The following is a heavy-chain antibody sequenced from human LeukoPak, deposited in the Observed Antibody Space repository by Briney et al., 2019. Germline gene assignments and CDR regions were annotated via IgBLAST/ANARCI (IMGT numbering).Heavy chain of an antibody. CDR2: MNPNSGNT. CDR1: GYTFTSYD. CDR3: ARGCGGDCLDAFDI. D-gene: IGHD2-21*01. Sequence: ASVKVSCMASGYTFTSYDINWVRQATGQGLEWMGWMNPNSGNTGYAQKFQGRVTITRNTSISTAYMELSSLRSEDTAVYYCARGCGGDCLDAFDIWGQGTMVTVSS. V-gene: IGHV1-8*03. J-gene: IGHJ3*02.